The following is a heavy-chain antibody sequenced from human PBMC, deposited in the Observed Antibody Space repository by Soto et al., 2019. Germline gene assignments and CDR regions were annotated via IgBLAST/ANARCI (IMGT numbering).Heavy chain of an antibody. J-gene: IGHJ6*02. Sequence: PGESLKISCKGSGYSFTSYWISWVRQMPGKGLEWMGRIDPSDSYTNYSPSFQGHVAISADKSISTAYLQWSSLKASDTAMYYCARHDGDYGHYYCGMDVWGQGTTVTVS. CDR1: GYSFTSYW. CDR3: ARHDGDYGHYYCGMDV. CDR2: IDPSDSYT. D-gene: IGHD4-17*01. V-gene: IGHV5-10-1*01.